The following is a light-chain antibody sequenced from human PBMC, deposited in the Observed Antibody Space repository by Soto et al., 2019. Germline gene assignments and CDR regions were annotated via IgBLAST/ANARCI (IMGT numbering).Light chain of an antibody. CDR3: QQCYSSPQT. CDR2: AAS. J-gene: IGKJ1*01. CDR1: HNLDKW. V-gene: IGKV1-39*01. Sequence: IQMTQSPSTLPASLVGIVTITCXASHNLDKWLAWYQQKPGKAPKLLIFAASSLQSGVPSRFSGSRSGPDFTLTISSLQPEDFATYYCQQCYSSPQTFGQGTQVDIK.